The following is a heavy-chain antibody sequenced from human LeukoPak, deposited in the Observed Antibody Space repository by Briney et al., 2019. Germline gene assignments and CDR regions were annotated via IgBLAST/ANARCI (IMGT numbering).Heavy chain of an antibody. J-gene: IGHJ5*02. CDR2: IIPIFGTA. CDR1: GGTFSSYA. CDR3: ARVSTIFGVAQLDT. D-gene: IGHD3-3*01. Sequence: GAAVKVSCKASGGTFSSYAISWVRQAPGQGLEWMGGIIPIFGTANYAQKFQGRVTITTDESTSTAYMELSSLRSEDTAVYYCARVSTIFGVAQLDTWGQGTLVTVSS. V-gene: IGHV1-69*05.